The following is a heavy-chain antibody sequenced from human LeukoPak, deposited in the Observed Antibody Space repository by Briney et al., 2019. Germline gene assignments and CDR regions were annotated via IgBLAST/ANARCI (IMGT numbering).Heavy chain of an antibody. D-gene: IGHD1-7*01. CDR3: AASPNWNYVGGWFDP. Sequence: GGSLRLSCAASGFTFSSYWMSWVRQAPGKGLEWVANIKQDGSEKYYVDSVKGRFTISRDNAKNSLYLQMNSLRAEDTAVYYCAASPNWNYVGGWFDPWGQGTLVTVSS. J-gene: IGHJ5*02. CDR1: GFTFSSYW. V-gene: IGHV3-7*01. CDR2: IKQDGSEK.